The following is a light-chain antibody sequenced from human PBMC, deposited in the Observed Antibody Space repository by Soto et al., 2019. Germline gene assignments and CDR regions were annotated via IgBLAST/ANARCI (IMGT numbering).Light chain of an antibody. V-gene: IGLV1-47*02. CDR1: RSNIGSNY. Sequence: QPVLTQPPSASGNPGQRVTISCSGTRSNIGSNYVYWYQQLPGTAPKLLIYSNNQRPSGVPDRFSGSKSGTSASLAISGLRSEDEADYYCAAWDDSLSANWVFGGGTKVTVL. J-gene: IGLJ3*02. CDR2: SNN. CDR3: AAWDDSLSANWV.